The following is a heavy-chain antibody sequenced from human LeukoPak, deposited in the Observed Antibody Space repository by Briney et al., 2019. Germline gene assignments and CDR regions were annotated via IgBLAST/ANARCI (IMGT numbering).Heavy chain of an antibody. J-gene: IGHJ4*02. V-gene: IGHV3-7*01. Sequence: PGGSLRLSCAASGFTFSNYWINWVRQAPGKGLEWVANIKQDGSETYCVDSVKGRFTISRDNAKNSLYLQMNSLRDEDTAVYYCARGGSGYSYGKIDSWGQGILVTLSS. CDR1: GFTFSNYW. D-gene: IGHD5-18*01. CDR3: ARGGSGYSYGKIDS. CDR2: IKQDGSET.